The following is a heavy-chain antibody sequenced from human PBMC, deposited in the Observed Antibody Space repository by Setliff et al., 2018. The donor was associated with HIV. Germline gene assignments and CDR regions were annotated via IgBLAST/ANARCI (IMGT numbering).Heavy chain of an antibody. J-gene: IGHJ4*02. CDR2: IYYTGRS. V-gene: IGHV4-39*01. CDR1: GGSISSSDCY. Sequence: SETLSLTCTVSGGSISSSDCYWGWIRQPPGKGLEWIGSIYYTGRSFHNPSLKSRITISVDTSKNQFSLKLSSVTAADTAVYYCGRENPGDYWGQGTLVTVSS. D-gene: IGHD3-10*01. CDR3: GRENPGDY.